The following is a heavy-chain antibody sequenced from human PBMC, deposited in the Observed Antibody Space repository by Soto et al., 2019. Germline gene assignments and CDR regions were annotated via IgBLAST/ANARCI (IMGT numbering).Heavy chain of an antibody. D-gene: IGHD3-3*01. CDR3: ARDKLRFLEWPAYFDY. Sequence: ASVKVSCKASGYTFTSYGISWVRQAPGQGLEWMGWISAYNGNTNYAQKLQGRVTMTTDTSTSTAYMELRSLRSDDTAVYYCARDKLRFLEWPAYFDYWGQGTLVTVPQ. CDR1: GYTFTSYG. J-gene: IGHJ4*02. CDR2: ISAYNGNT. V-gene: IGHV1-18*01.